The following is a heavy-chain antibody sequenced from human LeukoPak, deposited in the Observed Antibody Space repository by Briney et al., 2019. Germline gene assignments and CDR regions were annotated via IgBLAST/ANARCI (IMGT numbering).Heavy chain of an antibody. CDR1: GGTFSSYA. V-gene: IGHV1-69*13. CDR2: IIPIFGTA. Sequence: SVKVSCKASGGTFSSYAISWVRQAPGQGLEWMGGIIPIFGTANYAQKFQGRVTITADESTSTAYMELSSLRSEDTAVYYCARAAIAAAGTSHNWFDPWGQGTLVTVSS. J-gene: IGHJ5*02. D-gene: IGHD6-13*01. CDR3: ARAAIAAAGTSHNWFDP.